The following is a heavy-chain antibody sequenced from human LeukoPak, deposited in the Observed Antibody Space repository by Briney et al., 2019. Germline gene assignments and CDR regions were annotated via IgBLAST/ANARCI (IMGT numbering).Heavy chain of an antibody. Sequence: SETLSLTCAVYGGSFSGYYWSWIRQPPGKGLEWIGEINHSGSTNYNQTLKSRVTISVDTSKNQFSLKLSSVTAADTAVYYCARGTAMAPYYFDYWGQGTLVTVSS. CDR3: ARGTAMAPYYFDY. CDR2: INHSGST. J-gene: IGHJ4*02. D-gene: IGHD5-18*01. V-gene: IGHV4-34*01. CDR1: GGSFSGYY.